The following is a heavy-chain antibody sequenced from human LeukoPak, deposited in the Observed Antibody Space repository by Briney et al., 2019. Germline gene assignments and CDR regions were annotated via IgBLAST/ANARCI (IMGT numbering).Heavy chain of an antibody. J-gene: IGHJ6*04. D-gene: IGHD2-15*01. V-gene: IGHV3-30*03. CDR3: ARHIVVVVAATPHYYYGMGV. CDR1: GFTFSSYG. CDR2: ISYDGSNK. Sequence: GRSLRLSCAASGFTFSSYGMHWVRQAPGKGLEWVAVISYDGSNKYYADSVKGRFTISRDNSKNTLYLQMNSLRAEDTAVYYCARHIVVVVAATPHYYYGMGVWGKGTTVTVSS.